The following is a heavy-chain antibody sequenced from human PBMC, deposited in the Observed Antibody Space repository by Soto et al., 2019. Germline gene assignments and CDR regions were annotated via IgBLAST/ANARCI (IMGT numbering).Heavy chain of an antibody. D-gene: IGHD3-3*01. J-gene: IGHJ5*02. Sequence: QVQLVQSGAEVKKPGSSVKVSCKASGGTFSSHAISWVRQAPGQGLEWMGGIIPIFGTANYAQKFQGRVRITADESTSTAYMELSSLRSEDTAVYYCARRVRDFWSGDDTLFDPWGQGTLVTVSS. V-gene: IGHV1-69*01. CDR2: IIPIFGTA. CDR3: ARRVRDFWSGDDTLFDP. CDR1: GGTFSSHA.